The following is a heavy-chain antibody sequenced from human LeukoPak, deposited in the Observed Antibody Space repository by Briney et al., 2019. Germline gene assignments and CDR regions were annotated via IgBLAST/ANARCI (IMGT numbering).Heavy chain of an antibody. CDR1: GFTFSSYS. Sequence: GGSLRLSCAASGFTFSSYSMNWVRQAPGKGLEWVSSISSSSSYISYADSVKGRFTISRDNAKNSLYLQMNNLRVEDTAVYYCARGRPLFEDYWDQGTLVTVSS. V-gene: IGHV3-21*01. J-gene: IGHJ4*02. CDR3: ARGRPLFEDY. D-gene: IGHD3-10*02. CDR2: ISSSSSYI.